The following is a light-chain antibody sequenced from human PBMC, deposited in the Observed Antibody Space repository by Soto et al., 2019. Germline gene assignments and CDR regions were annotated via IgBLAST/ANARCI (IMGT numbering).Light chain of an antibody. CDR3: SSYAGSNIYV. CDR1: TSNY. CDR2: EVD. J-gene: IGLJ1*01. V-gene: IGLV2-8*01. Sequence: QSALTQPPSASGSPGQSVTVSCTGTTSNYVSWYQHHPGQAPKLIIYEVDKRPSGVPDRFSGSKSGNTASLTVSGLQAEDEADYYCSSYAGSNIYVFATGTKLTVL.